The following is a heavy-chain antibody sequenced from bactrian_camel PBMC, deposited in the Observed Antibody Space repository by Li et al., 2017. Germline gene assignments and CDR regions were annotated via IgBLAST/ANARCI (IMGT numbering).Heavy chain of an antibody. V-gene: IGHV3S53*01. CDR2: IDSDGST. D-gene: IGHD2*01. Sequence: HVQLVESGGGSVQAGGSLRFSCAPSGNSYRWIAWFRQAPGKPREGVAVIDSDGSTAYADSVKGRFTISRDNAKNTLYLQMNNLKPEDTAMYYCAALRPPCTVYSGADYKGQGTQVTVS. J-gene: IGHJ4*01. CDR1: GNSYRWIA.